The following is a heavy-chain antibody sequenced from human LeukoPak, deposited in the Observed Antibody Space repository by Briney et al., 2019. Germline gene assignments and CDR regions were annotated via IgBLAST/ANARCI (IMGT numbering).Heavy chain of an antibody. D-gene: IGHD6-13*01. V-gene: IGHV4-61*08. Sequence: SETLSLTCTVSGGSISNGDHYWSWIRQPPGKGLEWIGSIYYSGSTNYNPSLKSRVTISVDTSKNQFSLRLSSVTAADTAVYYCARGRYSSSWYLDYWGQGALVTVSS. J-gene: IGHJ4*02. CDR3: ARGRYSSSWYLDY. CDR2: IYYSGST. CDR1: GGSISNGDHY.